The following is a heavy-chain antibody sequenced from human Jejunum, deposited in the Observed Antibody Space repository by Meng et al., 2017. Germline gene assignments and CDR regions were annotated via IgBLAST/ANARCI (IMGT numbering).Heavy chain of an antibody. CDR1: GFTFSSYA. D-gene: IGHD4-17*01. J-gene: IGHJ3*01. CDR3: ARDPNGDYVGAFEF. CDR2: IRGSGGTT. V-gene: IGHV3-23*01. Sequence: GGSLRLSCAASGFTFSSYAMIWVCQAPGKGLERVSAIRGSGGTTYYADSVKGRFTISRDNSKDTLYVQMNSLRPEDTAVYYCARDPNGDYVGAFEFWGQGTMVTVSS.